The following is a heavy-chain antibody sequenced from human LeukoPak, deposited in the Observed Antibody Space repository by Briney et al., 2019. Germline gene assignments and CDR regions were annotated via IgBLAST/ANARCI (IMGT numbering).Heavy chain of an antibody. CDR1: GFTFSSYA. J-gene: IGHJ4*02. Sequence: GGSLRLSCAASGFTFSSYAVSWVRQAPGKGLEWVSTISGSGGSSYYADSVKGRFTISRDNSKNTLYLQMNSLRAEDTAVYYCAKSGAIGTSVDYYFDYWGQGTLVTVSS. CDR2: ISGSGGSS. V-gene: IGHV3-23*01. CDR3: AKSGAIGTSVDYYFDY. D-gene: IGHD1-26*01.